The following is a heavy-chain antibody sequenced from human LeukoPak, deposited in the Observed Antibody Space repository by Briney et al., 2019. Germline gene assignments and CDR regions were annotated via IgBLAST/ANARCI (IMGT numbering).Heavy chain of an antibody. J-gene: IGHJ4*02. CDR3: AKHPTVAAPRGYYFDY. CDR1: GFTFSSYA. V-gene: IGHV3-23*01. CDR2: ISGSGGST. Sequence: GGSLRLSCAASGFTFSSYAMSWVRQAPGKGLEWVSAISGSGGSTYYADSVKGRFTISRDNSKNTLYLQMNSLRAEDTAVYYCAKHPTVAAPRGYYFDYWGQGTLVTVSS. D-gene: IGHD6-19*01.